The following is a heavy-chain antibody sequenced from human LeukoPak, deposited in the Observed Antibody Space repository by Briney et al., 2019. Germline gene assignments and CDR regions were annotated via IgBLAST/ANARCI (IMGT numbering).Heavy chain of an antibody. CDR3: AREGTGRRYFDSRPFDY. V-gene: IGHV3-7*01. CDR2: IKQDGSEK. Sequence: PGGSLRLSCAASGFTFSSYWTSWVRQAPGKGREWVANIKQDGSEKYYVDSVKGRFTISRDNAKNSMYLQMTSLRAEDTAVYYCAREGTGRRYFDSRPFDYWGQGTLVTVSS. J-gene: IGHJ4*02. CDR1: GFTFSSYW. D-gene: IGHD3-9*01.